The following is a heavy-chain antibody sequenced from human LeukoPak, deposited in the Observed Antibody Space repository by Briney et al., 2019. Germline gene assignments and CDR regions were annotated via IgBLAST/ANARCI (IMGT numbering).Heavy chain of an antibody. Sequence: ASVKVSCKASGYTFASYDVNWVRQATGQGLEWMGWMNTNSGNTGHAQKLQGRVTMTRNTSISTAYMELSNLRSDDTAVYYCVAKGCWGQGTLVTVSS. CDR2: MNTNSGNT. V-gene: IGHV1-8*01. CDR3: VAKGC. CDR1: GYTFASYD. J-gene: IGHJ4*02.